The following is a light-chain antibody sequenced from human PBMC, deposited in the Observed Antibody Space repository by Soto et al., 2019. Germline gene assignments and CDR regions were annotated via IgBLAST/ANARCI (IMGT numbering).Light chain of an antibody. CDR2: DVS. CDR3: SSYTSSGTYV. CDR1: SSDVGTYNY. J-gene: IGLJ1*01. V-gene: IGLV2-14*01. Sequence: QSALTQPASVSGSPGQSITISCTGTSSDVGTYNYVSWYQQHPGKAPKLMIYDVSNRPSGVSNRFSGSKSGNTASLTISGSQAEDEADYYCSSYTSSGTYVFGTGTKLTVL.